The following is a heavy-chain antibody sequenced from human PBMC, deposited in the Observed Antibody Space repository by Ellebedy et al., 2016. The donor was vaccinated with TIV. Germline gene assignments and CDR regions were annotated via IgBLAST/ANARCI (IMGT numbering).Heavy chain of an antibody. CDR2: IYYSGST. Sequence: MPSETLSLTCTVSGGSMINYYWSWIRQPPGKGLEWIGYIYYSGSTNYNPSLKSRVTISVNTSKNQFSLKLSSVTAADTSVYYCARHSPSYYYDSSGYFPAEYFQHWGQGTLVTVSS. CDR3: ARHSPSYYYDSSGYFPAEYFQH. CDR1: GGSMINYY. V-gene: IGHV4-59*08. D-gene: IGHD3-22*01. J-gene: IGHJ1*01.